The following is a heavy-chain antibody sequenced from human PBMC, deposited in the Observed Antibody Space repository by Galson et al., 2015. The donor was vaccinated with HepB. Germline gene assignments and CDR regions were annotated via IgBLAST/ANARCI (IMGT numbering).Heavy chain of an antibody. V-gene: IGHV1-2*02. CDR3: ASGADFSYSGSYKMDY. D-gene: IGHD1-26*01. CDR2: INPNSGGT. CDR1: GYTFTGYY. Sequence: SVKVSCKASGYTFTGYYMHWVRQAPGQGLEWMGWINPNSGGTNYAQKFQGRVTMTRDTSISTAYMELSRLRSDDTAVYYCASGADFSYSGSYKMDYWGQGTLVTVSS. J-gene: IGHJ4*02.